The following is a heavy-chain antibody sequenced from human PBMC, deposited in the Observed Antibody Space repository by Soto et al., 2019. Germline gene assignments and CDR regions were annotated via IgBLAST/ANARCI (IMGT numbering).Heavy chain of an antibody. CDR1: GFTFTSSA. CDR2: IVVGSGNT. Sequence: SVKVSCKASGFTFTSSAMQWVRQARGQRLEWIGWIVVGSGNTNYAQKFQERVTITRDMSTSTAYMELSSLRSEDTAVYYCAAEGAPTYYYGSGSANPWGQGTLVTVSS. J-gene: IGHJ5*02. D-gene: IGHD3-10*01. V-gene: IGHV1-58*02. CDR3: AAEGAPTYYYGSGSANP.